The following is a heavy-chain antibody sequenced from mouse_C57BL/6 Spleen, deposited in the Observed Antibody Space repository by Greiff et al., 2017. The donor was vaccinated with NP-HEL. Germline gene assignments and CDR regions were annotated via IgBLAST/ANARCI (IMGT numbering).Heavy chain of an antibody. V-gene: IGHV2-5*01. D-gene: IGHD2-2*01. Sequence: QVQLKESGPGLVQPSQSLSITCTVSGFSLTSYGVHWVRQSPGKGLEWLGVIWRGGSTDYNAAFMSRLSITKDNSKSQVFFKMNSLQADDTAIYYCAKNYYGYDGWFAYWGQGTLVTVSA. CDR3: AKNYYGYDGWFAY. CDR2: IWRGGST. CDR1: GFSLTSYG. J-gene: IGHJ3*01.